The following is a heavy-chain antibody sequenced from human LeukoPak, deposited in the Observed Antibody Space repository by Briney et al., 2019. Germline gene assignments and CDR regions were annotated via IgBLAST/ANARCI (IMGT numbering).Heavy chain of an antibody. CDR2: INPNSGGT. Sequence: ASVKVSCKASGYTFTGYYMHWVRQAPGQGLEWMGWINPNSGGTNYAQKFQGRVTMTRDTSISTAYMELSRLRSDDTAVYYCARLMLRWDAFDIWGQGTMVTVSS. V-gene: IGHV1-2*02. J-gene: IGHJ3*02. CDR1: GYTFTGYY. CDR3: ARLMLRWDAFDI. D-gene: IGHD5-24*01.